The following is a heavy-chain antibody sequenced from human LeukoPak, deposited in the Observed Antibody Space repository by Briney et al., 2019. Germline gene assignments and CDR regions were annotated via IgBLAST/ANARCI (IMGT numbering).Heavy chain of an antibody. CDR1: GFTFSRYW. CDR2: IKQDGTEK. J-gene: IGHJ4*02. CDR3: ARDSEWGLLRSDY. Sequence: PGGSLRLSCVASGFTFSRYWMTWVRQAPGKGLEWVANIKQDGTEKYYVDSVKGRFTISRDNAKNSLYLQMNSLRAEDTAVYYCARDSEWGLLRSDYWGQETLVTVSS. D-gene: IGHD1-26*01. V-gene: IGHV3-7*05.